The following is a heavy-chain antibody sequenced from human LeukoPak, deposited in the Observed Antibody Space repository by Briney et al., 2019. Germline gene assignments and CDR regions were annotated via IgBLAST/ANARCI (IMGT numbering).Heavy chain of an antibody. CDR2: ISGDGGGT. CDR1: GFTFDDYA. D-gene: IGHD3-22*01. V-gene: IGHV3-43*02. CDR3: AKGAYDSSGYTFFDY. J-gene: IGHJ4*02. Sequence: GGSLRLSCAASGFTFDDYAMHWVRQAPGKGLEWVSLISGDGGGTYYADSVKGRFTISRDNSKNSLYLQMNSLRTEDTALYYCAKGAYDSSGYTFFDYWGQGTLVTVSS.